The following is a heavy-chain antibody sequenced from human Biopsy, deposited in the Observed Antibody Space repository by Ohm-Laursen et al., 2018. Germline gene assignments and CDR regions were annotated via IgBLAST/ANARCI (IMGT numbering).Heavy chain of an antibody. V-gene: IGHV1-46*01. D-gene: IGHD2-21*02. J-gene: IGHJ4*02. CDR1: GYTFTNYY. Sequence: GASVKVSCKTSGYTFTNYYIHWVRQGFGQGPKWMGTISPSYSTTVYAQKFQGRITMTSDTSTTTVYMELSSLRSEDTAVYYCASRPNCGGDCSSGFDYWGQGTLVTVSS. CDR3: ASRPNCGGDCSSGFDY. CDR2: ISPSYSTT.